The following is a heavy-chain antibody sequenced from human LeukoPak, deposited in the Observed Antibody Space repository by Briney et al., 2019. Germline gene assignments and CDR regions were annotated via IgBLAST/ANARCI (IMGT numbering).Heavy chain of an antibody. CDR1: GGCISSYY. CDR3: ARAYGSGEDWFDP. V-gene: IGHV4-59*01. CDR2: INYSGST. J-gene: IGHJ5*02. Sequence: SETLSLTCTVSGGCISSYYWSWIRQPPGKGLEWIGYINYSGSTNYNPSLKSRVTISVDTSKNQLSLRLSSVTAADTAVYYCARAYGSGEDWFDPWGQGTLVTVSS. D-gene: IGHD3-10*01.